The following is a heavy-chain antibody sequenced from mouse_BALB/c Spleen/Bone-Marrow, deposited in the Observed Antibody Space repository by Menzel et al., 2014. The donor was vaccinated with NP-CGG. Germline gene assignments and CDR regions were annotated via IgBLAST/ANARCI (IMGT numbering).Heavy chain of an antibody. CDR1: GYTFXSYW. V-gene: IGHV1-9*01. D-gene: IGHD4-1*01. J-gene: IGHJ1*01. Sequence: QVHVKQSGAELMKPGASVKISCKATGYTFXSYWIEWVKQRPGHGLEWIGEILPGSGSTNYNEKFKGKATFTADTSSNAAYMQLSSLTSEDPAVYYCARTGTDWYFDVWGAGTTVTVSS. CDR3: ARTGTDWYFDV. CDR2: ILPGSGST.